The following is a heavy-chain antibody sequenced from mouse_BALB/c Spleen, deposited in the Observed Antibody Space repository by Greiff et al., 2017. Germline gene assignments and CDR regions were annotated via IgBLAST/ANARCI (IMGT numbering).Heavy chain of an antibody. CDR3: ARSGGNYNAMDY. J-gene: IGHJ4*01. D-gene: IGHD1-1*02. Sequence: QVQLQQSGAELARPGASVKLSCKASGYTFTSYWMQWVKQRPGQGLEWIGAIYPGDGDTRYTQKFKGKATLTADKSSSTAYMRLSSLASEDSAVYYCARSGGNYNAMDYWGQGTSVTVSS. V-gene: IGHV1-87*01. CDR1: GYTFTSYW. CDR2: IYPGDGDT.